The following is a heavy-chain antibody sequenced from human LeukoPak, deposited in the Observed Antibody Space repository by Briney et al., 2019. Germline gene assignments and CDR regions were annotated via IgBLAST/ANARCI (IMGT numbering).Heavy chain of an antibody. D-gene: IGHD3-22*01. CDR1: GFTFSSYS. J-gene: IGHJ5*02. V-gene: IGHV3-48*01. CDR2: ISSSSSTI. CDR3: AREFQAMIVVVRLNENWFDP. Sequence: GGSLRLSCAASGFTFSSYSMNWVRQAPGKGLEWVSYISSSSSTIYYADSVKGRFTISRDNAKNSLYLQMNSLRAEDMAVYYCAREFQAMIVVVRLNENWFDPWGQGTLVTVSS.